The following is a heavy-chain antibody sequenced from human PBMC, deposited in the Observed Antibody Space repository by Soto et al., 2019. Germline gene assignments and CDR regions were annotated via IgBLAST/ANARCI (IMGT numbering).Heavy chain of an antibody. D-gene: IGHD3-10*01. Sequence: QPGGSLRLSCAASGFTFSSYWMSWVRQAPGKGLEWVANIKEHGSEQYYVDSVKGRFTISRDNAKNSLYLQMNSLRAEDTAVYYCAITMVWGAISDYYYGIDVWGQGTTVTVSS. J-gene: IGHJ6*02. CDR2: IKEHGSEQ. CDR1: GFTFSSYW. V-gene: IGHV3-7*02. CDR3: AITMVWGAISDYYYGIDV.